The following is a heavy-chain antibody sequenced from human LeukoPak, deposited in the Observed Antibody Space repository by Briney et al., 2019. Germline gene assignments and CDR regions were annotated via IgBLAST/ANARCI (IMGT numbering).Heavy chain of an antibody. V-gene: IGHV3-30-3*01. Sequence: SGGSLRLSCAASGFTFSSYAMHWVRQAPGKGLEWVAVISYDGSNKYYADSVKGRFTISRDNSKNTLCLQMNSLRAEDTAVYYCARDPSDFWSGYPYYFDYWGQGTLVTVSS. CDR1: GFTFSSYA. J-gene: IGHJ4*02. D-gene: IGHD3-3*01. CDR2: ISYDGSNK. CDR3: ARDPSDFWSGYPYYFDY.